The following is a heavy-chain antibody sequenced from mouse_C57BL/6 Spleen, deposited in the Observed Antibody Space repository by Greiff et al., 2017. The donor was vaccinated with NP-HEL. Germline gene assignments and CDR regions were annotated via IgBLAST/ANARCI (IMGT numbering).Heavy chain of an antibody. CDR3: ARHPDYDEGYYAMDY. Sequence: EVKLVESGGDLVKPGGSLKLSCAASGFTFSSYGMSWVRQTPDKRLEWVATISSGGSYTYYPDSVKGRFTISRDNAKNTLYLQMSSLKSEDTAMYYCARHPDYDEGYYAMDYWGQGTSVTVSS. V-gene: IGHV5-6*01. D-gene: IGHD2-4*01. J-gene: IGHJ4*01. CDR2: ISSGGSYT. CDR1: GFTFSSYG.